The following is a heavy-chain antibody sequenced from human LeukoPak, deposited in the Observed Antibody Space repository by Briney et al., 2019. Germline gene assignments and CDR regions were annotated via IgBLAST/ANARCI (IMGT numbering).Heavy chain of an antibody. CDR1: GYTFTGYY. J-gene: IGHJ5*02. D-gene: IGHD7-27*01. CDR3: ARDLNWGLNWFDP. V-gene: IGHV1-2*02. CDR2: INPNSGGT. Sequence: GASVKVSCKASGYTFTGYYMHWVRQAPGQGLEWMGWINPNSGGTNYAQKFQGRVTMTRDTSISTAYMELSRLRSDDTAVYYCARDLNWGLNWFDPWGQGTLVTVSS.